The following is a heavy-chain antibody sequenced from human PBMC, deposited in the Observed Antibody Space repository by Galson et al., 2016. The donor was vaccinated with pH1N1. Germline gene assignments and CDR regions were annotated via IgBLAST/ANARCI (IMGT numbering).Heavy chain of an antibody. Sequence: SVKVYCKASTYSFSGYYIHWVRQAPGQGLEWMGWISPDSGGTVYAQKFQDWVTMTWDTSISTTYMEVTRLTSDDTAVYFCATSSPHITGTTGFFGLDVWGQGTTVTVSS. CDR1: TYSFSGYY. V-gene: IGHV1-2*04. CDR2: ISPDSGGT. J-gene: IGHJ6*02. CDR3: ATSSPHITGTTGFFGLDV. D-gene: IGHD1-7*01.